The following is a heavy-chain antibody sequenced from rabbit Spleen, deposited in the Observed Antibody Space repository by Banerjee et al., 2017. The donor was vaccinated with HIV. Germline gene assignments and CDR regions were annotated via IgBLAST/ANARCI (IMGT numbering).Heavy chain of an antibody. Sequence: QSLEESGGDLVKPGASLTLTCTASGFSFSYSDYMCWVRQPPGKGPEWIACIGATSGSTHYASWAKGRLTISKTSSTTVGLKMTSLTAADTATYFCARSSGDNNWYFWLWDQGTLVTVS. V-gene: IGHV1S40*01. CDR3: ARSSGDNNWYFWL. CDR2: IGATSGST. D-gene: IGHD2-1*01. CDR1: GFSFSYSDY. J-gene: IGHJ4*01.